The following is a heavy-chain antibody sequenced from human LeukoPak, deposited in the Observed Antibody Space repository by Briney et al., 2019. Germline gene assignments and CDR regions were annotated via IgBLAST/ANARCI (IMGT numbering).Heavy chain of an antibody. Sequence: PGGSLRLSCAASGFTFSSYAMSWVRQAPGKGLEWVANIKQDGSEKYYVDSVKGRFTISRDNAKNSLYLQMNSLRAEDTAVYYCASLSVGSGSYYDFDYWGQGTLVTVSS. CDR2: IKQDGSEK. CDR3: ASLSVGSGSYYDFDY. J-gene: IGHJ4*02. V-gene: IGHV3-7*01. D-gene: IGHD3-10*01. CDR1: GFTFSSYA.